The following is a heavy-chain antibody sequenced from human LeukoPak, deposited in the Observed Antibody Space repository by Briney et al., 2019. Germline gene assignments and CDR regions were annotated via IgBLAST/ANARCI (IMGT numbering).Heavy chain of an antibody. CDR2: IYYSGST. J-gene: IGHJ4*02. V-gene: IGHV4-39*01. CDR3: APYYYDAPADY. D-gene: IGHD3-22*01. Sequence: SETLSLTCTVSGGSISSGSYYWGWIRQPPGKGLEWIGSIYYSGSTYYNPSLKSRVTISVDTSKNQFSLKLGSVTAADTAVYYCAPYYYDAPADYWGQGTLVTVSS. CDR1: GGSISSGSYY.